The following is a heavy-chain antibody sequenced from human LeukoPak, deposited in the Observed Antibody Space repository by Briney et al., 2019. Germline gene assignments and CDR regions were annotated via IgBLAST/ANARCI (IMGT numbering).Heavy chain of an antibody. CDR1: GFTFSSYG. J-gene: IGHJ6*03. CDR2: ISGSGGST. Sequence: GGSLRLSCAASGFTFSSYGMSWVRQAPGKGLEWVSAISGSGGSTYYADSVKGRFTISGDNSKNTLYLQMNSLRAEDTAVYYCAKRLGENYYYMDVWGKGTTVTISS. CDR3: AKRLGENYYYMDV. D-gene: IGHD3-10*01. V-gene: IGHV3-23*01.